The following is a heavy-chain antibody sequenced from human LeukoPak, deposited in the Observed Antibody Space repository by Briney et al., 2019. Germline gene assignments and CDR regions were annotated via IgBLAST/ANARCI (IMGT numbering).Heavy chain of an antibody. CDR1: EFTFSRYA. CDR2: ISGSGGST. Sequence: GGSLRLSCAASEFTFSRYAMSWVRQAPGKGLEWVSAISGSGGSTYYADSVKGRFTISRDNSKNTLYLQMNSLRAEDTAVYYCASGTSSSWGTFDYWGQGTLVTVSS. J-gene: IGHJ4*02. D-gene: IGHD6-13*01. CDR3: ASGTSSSWGTFDY. V-gene: IGHV3-23*01.